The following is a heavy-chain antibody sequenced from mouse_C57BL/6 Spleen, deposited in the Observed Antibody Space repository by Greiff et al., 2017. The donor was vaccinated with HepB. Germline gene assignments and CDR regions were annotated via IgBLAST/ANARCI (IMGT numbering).Heavy chain of an antibody. V-gene: IGHV1-80*01. D-gene: IGHD1-1*01. Sequence: VQLQQSGAELVKPGASVKISCKASGYAFSSYWMNWVKQRPGKGLEWIGQIYPGDGDTNYNGKFKGKATLTADKSSSTAYMQLSSLTSEDSAVYFCARKITTVVGNWYFDVWGTGTTVTVSS. CDR1: GYAFSSYW. CDR2: IYPGDGDT. CDR3: ARKITTVVGNWYFDV. J-gene: IGHJ1*03.